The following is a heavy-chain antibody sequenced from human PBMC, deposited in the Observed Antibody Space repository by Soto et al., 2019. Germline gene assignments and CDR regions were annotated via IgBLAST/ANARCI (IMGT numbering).Heavy chain of an antibody. CDR3: ARGGGLTPNFDY. D-gene: IGHD7-27*01. V-gene: IGHV4-59*01. CDR1: GGSISSYY. J-gene: IGHJ4*02. CDR2: IHSSGNS. Sequence: SETLSLTCTVSGGSISSYYWSWIRQPPGKGLEWIGYIHSSGNSNYNPPLKSRVTASADTSKNQFSLKLKSVTAADTAVYYCARGGGLTPNFDYWGQGTLVTVSS.